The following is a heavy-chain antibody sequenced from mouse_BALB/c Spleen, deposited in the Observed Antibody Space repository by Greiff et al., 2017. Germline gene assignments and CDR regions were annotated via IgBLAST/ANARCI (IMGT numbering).Heavy chain of an antibody. Sequence: EVQGVESGGGLVQPGGSLKLSCAASGFTFSSYGMSWVRQTPDKRLELVATINSNGGSTYYPDSVKGRFTISRDNAKNTLYLQMSSLKSEDTAMYYCAREEIYYGNYLAWFAYWGQGTLVTVSA. CDR2: INSNGGST. V-gene: IGHV5-6-3*01. CDR1: GFTFSSYG. CDR3: AREEIYYGNYLAWFAY. D-gene: IGHD2-1*01. J-gene: IGHJ3*01.